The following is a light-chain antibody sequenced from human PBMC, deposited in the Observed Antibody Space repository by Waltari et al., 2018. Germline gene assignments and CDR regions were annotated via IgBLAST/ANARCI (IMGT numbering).Light chain of an antibody. Sequence: EIVLTQSPGILSLSPGARATLSCKASQSVSSNYLAWYQQKPGQAPSLLVSHASIRTTGIPARFSGNGSGEDLTLTSSSLEPEEFAVYYCQRRRSWHPITFGGGTKVEI. CDR1: QSVSSNY. CDR2: HAS. CDR3: QRRRSWHPIT. J-gene: IGKJ4*01. V-gene: IGKV3D-20*02.